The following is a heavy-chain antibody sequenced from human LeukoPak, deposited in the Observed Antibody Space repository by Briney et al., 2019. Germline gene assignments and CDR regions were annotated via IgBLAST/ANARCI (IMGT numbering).Heavy chain of an antibody. CDR3: AKGALITIFGVVPDY. CDR1: GFTFSSSF. D-gene: IGHD3-3*01. J-gene: IGHJ4*02. V-gene: IGHV3-23*01. Sequence: GGSLRLSCAASGFTFSSSFMTWVRQAPGKGLEWVSAISGSGDDTYYADYVKGRFTISRDNSKNTLYVQMNSLRAEDTAVYYCAKGALITIFGVVPDYWGQGTLVTVSS. CDR2: ISGSGDDT.